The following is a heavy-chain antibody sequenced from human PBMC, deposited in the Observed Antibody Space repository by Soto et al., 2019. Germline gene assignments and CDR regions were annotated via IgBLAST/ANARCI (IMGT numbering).Heavy chain of an antibody. Sequence: GESLKISCKGSGYRFSSYWIAWVRQMPGKGLEWMGIIYPGDSDTIYSPSFQGQVTFSADKSTSTAYLQWSSLKASDTAMYYCARQGSNGAYYYYGMDVWGQGATVTVSS. CDR3: ARQGSNGAYYYYGMDV. CDR2: IYPGDSDT. D-gene: IGHD2-8*01. J-gene: IGHJ6*02. V-gene: IGHV5-51*01. CDR1: GYRFSSYW.